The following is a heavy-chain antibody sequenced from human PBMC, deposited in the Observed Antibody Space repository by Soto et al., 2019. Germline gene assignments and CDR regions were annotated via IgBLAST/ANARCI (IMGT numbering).Heavy chain of an antibody. CDR2: IKSDGSVT. J-gene: IGHJ4*02. D-gene: IGHD4-17*01. Sequence: GGSLRLSCTASGFTFSSGWMHWVRQAPGKGLVWVSHIKSDGSVTSYADSVKGRFTISRDNAKNTLYLQMNSLRAEDTAVYYCARAAQCNYGGNSGFDYWGQGTLVTVSS. CDR3: ARAAQCNYGGNSGFDY. V-gene: IGHV3-74*01. CDR1: GFTFSSGW.